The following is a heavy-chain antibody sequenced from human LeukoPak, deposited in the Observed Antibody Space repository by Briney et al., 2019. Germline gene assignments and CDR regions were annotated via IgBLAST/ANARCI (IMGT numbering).Heavy chain of an antibody. D-gene: IGHD3-3*01. CDR2: INPNSGGT. V-gene: IGHV1-2*06. CDR3: ARDRVGGMTPLSYGMDV. Sequence: GASVKVSCKASGYTFTGYYMHWVRQAPGQGLEWMGRINPNSGGTNYAQKFQGRVTMTRDTSISTAYMELSRLRSDDTAVYYCARDRVGGMTPLSYGMDVWGQGTTVTVSS. J-gene: IGHJ6*02. CDR1: GYTFTGYY.